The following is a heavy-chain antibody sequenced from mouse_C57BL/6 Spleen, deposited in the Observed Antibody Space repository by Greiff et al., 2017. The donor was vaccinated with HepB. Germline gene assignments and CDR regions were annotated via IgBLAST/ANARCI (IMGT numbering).Heavy chain of an antibody. Sequence: QVQLKESGPELVKPGASVKISCKASGYAFSSSWMNWVKQRPGKGLEWIGRIYPGDGDTNYNGKFKGKATLTADKSSSTAYMRLSSLTSEDSAVYFCAPYGYDEAYYAMDYWGQGTSVTVSS. D-gene: IGHD2-2*01. CDR3: APYGYDEAYYAMDY. V-gene: IGHV1-82*01. CDR1: GYAFSSSW. J-gene: IGHJ4*01. CDR2: IYPGDGDT.